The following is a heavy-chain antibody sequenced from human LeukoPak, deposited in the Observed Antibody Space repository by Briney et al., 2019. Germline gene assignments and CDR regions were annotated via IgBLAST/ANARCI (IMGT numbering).Heavy chain of an antibody. J-gene: IGHJ4*02. CDR1: GGSISNYY. D-gene: IGHD3-3*01. CDR2: IYSSGST. V-gene: IGHV4-4*07. CDR3: ARESLITIFGVVTTYYFDY. Sequence: SETLSLTCTVSGGSISNYYWSWIRQPAGKGLEWIGRIYSSGSTNYNPSLKSRVTMSVDTSKNQFSLKLTSVTAADTAVYYCARESLITIFGVVTTYYFDYWGQGTLVTVSS.